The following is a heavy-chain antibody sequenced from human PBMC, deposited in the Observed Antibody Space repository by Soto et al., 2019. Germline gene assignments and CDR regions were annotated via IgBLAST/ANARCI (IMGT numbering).Heavy chain of an antibody. J-gene: IGHJ4*02. V-gene: IGHV4-59*08. D-gene: IGHD1-1*01. Sequence: PSETLSLPCTVSGGSISSYYWSWIRQPPGKGLEWIGYIYYSGSTNYNPSLKSRVTISVDTSKNQFSLKLSSVTAADTAVYYCARLQYNFDYWGQGTQVTVPS. CDR2: IYYSGST. CDR1: GGSISSYY. CDR3: ARLQYNFDY.